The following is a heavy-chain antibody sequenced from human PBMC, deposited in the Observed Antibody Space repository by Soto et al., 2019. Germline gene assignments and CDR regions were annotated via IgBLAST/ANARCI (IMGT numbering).Heavy chain of an antibody. V-gene: IGHV3-9*01. CDR3: VKDESINWYSGHFRH. D-gene: IGHD6-13*01. CDR2: INWNSGSI. CDR1: GFTFDDYA. J-gene: IGHJ1*01. Sequence: LRLSCAASGFTFDDYAMHWVRQVPGKGLEWVSGINWNSGSIGYADSVKGRFAISRDSAKNSLHLQMNSLRAEDTAFYYCVKDESINWYSGHFRHWGQGTLVTVSS.